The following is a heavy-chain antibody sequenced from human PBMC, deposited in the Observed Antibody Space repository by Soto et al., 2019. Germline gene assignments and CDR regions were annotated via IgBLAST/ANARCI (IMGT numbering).Heavy chain of an antibody. CDR3: ARGQLVWYGDLTPYHRDMDV. CDR2: ISHDGGT. V-gene: IGHV4-34*02. D-gene: IGHD3-10*01. J-gene: IGHJ6*02. Sequence: QVQLQQWGAGLLRPSETLSLTCAFYGGSFDDFYWSWVRQSPGKGLEWVGEISHDGGTNYSPSLASRVSRSVETSKNQFSLHLRSVTAADTGLYYCARGQLVWYGDLTPYHRDMDVWGQGTTVTVSS. CDR1: GGSFDDFY.